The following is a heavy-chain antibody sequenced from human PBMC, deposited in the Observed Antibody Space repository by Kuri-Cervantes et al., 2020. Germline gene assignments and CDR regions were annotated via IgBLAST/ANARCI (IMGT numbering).Heavy chain of an antibody. Sequence: LRLSCTVSGGSISSGGYYWSWIRQHPGKGLEWIGYIYYSGSTYYNPSLKSRVTISVDTSKNQFSLKLSSVTAADTAVYYCARRDTYYDFWSGYYYSTIRGWFDPWGQGTLVTVSS. D-gene: IGHD3-3*01. J-gene: IGHJ5*02. CDR3: ARRDTYYDFWSGYYYSTIRGWFDP. V-gene: IGHV4-31*03. CDR2: IYYSGST. CDR1: GGSISSGGYY.